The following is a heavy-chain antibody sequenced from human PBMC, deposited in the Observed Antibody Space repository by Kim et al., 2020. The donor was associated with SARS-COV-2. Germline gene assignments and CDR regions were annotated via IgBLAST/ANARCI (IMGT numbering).Heavy chain of an antibody. Sequence: ASVKVSCKTSGYTFTSYNMHWVRQAPGQGVEWMGIINPSGGSTSYAQKFQGRVIMTRDTSTSTVYMELSSLRSEDTAVYYCARGVYGSGSGGGFGMDVWGQGTTVTVSS. V-gene: IGHV1-46*01. J-gene: IGHJ6*02. CDR3: ARGVYGSGSGGGFGMDV. CDR2: INPSGGST. CDR1: GYTFTSYN. D-gene: IGHD3-10*01.